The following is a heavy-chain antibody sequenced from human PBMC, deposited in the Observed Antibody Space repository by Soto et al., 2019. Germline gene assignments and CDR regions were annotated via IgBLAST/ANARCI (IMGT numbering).Heavy chain of an antibody. CDR1: GFIFSNYS. CDR2: ISTSSSYI. J-gene: IGHJ3*02. D-gene: IGHD3-22*01. Sequence: EVQLVESGGGLVKPGGSLRLSCAASGFIFSNYSMNWVRQAPGKGLEWVSSISTSSSYIFYADSVKGRFTISRDNAKNSXVXXMTSVRAEDTAVYYCARDGYYYERRGYAIPGSFDIWGQGAMVTVSS. CDR3: ARDGYYYERRGYAIPGSFDI. V-gene: IGHV3-21*01.